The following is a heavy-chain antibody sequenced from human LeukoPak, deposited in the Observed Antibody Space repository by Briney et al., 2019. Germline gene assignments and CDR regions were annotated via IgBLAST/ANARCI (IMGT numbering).Heavy chain of an antibody. V-gene: IGHV1-58*02. CDR1: GFTFTSSA. D-gene: IGHD3-10*01. Sequence: SVKVSCKASGFTFTSSAMQWVRQARGQRLEWIGWIVVGSGSTNYAQKFQERVTITRDMSTSTAYMELRSLRSEDTAVYYCAADSRITMVRGVSRDYYCYYGMDVWGQGTTVTVSS. J-gene: IGHJ6*02. CDR3: AADSRITMVRGVSRDYYCYYGMDV. CDR2: IVVGSGST.